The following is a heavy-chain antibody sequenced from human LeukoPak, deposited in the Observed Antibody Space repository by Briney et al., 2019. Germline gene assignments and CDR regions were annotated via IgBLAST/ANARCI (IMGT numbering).Heavy chain of an antibody. V-gene: IGHV4-34*01. J-gene: IGHJ4*02. Sequence: SETLSLTCAVYGGSFSGYYWSWIRQPPGKGLEWIGEINHSGSTNYNPSLKSRVTISVDTSKNQFSLKLSSVTAADTAVYYCARQGQWLFFDYWGQGTLVTVSS. CDR3: ARQGQWLFFDY. D-gene: IGHD6-19*01. CDR1: GGSFSGYY. CDR2: INHSGST.